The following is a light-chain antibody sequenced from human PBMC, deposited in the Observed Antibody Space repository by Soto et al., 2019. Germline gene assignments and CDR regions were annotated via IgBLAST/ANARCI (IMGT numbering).Light chain of an antibody. CDR1: SSNIGSNT. CDR2: SDN. J-gene: IGLJ3*02. CDR3: AALDDSLNGGV. Sequence: QSVLTQPPSASGAPGQRVTISCSGSSSNIGSNTVHWYQQLPGTAPKLLIYSDNQRPSGVPDRFSGSKSGTSASLAISGLQSEDEADYYCAALDDSLNGGVFGGGTKLTVL. V-gene: IGLV1-44*01.